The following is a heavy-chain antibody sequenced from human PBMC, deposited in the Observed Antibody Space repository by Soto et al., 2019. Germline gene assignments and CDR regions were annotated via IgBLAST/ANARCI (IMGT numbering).Heavy chain of an antibody. J-gene: IGHJ6*02. CDR3: AKEHITISGVVNPYGMDV. Sequence: PVGSLRLSCAASGFTFSSYAMSWVRQAPGKGLEWVSSTTSSGGSTYYADSVKGRFTISRDNSKNTQYLQMNRLRAEDTAVYYCAKEHITISGVVNPYGMDVWGQGTTVTVSS. D-gene: IGHD3-3*01. CDR1: GFTFSSYA. CDR2: TTSSGGST. V-gene: IGHV3-23*01.